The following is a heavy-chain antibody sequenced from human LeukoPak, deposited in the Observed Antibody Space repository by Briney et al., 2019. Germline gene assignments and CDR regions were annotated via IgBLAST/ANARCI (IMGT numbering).Heavy chain of an antibody. Sequence: SETLSLTCTVSGGSISSSSYYWGWIRQPPGKGLEWIGSIYYSGSTYYNPSLKSRVTISVDTSKNQFSLKLSSVTAADTAVYYCARSRVAVAADFDYWGRGTLVTVSS. CDR3: ARSRVAVAADFDY. CDR1: GGSISSSSYY. D-gene: IGHD6-19*01. CDR2: IYYSGST. V-gene: IGHV4-39*07. J-gene: IGHJ4*02.